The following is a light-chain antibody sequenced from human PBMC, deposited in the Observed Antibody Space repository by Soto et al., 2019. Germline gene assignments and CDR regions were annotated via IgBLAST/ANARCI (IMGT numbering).Light chain of an antibody. CDR3: LQHNSYPRA. CDR2: AAS. V-gene: IGKV1-17*01. Sequence: DIQMTQSPSSLSASVGDRVTITCRASQGIGDDLGWYQQKPGKAPESLIYAASSLQSGVPSRFSGSGSGTEFTLTISSLQPEDFATYYCLQHNSYPRAFGQGTKVEI. J-gene: IGKJ1*01. CDR1: QGIGDD.